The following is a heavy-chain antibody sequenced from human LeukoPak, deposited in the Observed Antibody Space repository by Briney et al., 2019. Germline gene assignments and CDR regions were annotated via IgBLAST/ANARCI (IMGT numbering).Heavy chain of an antibody. CDR3: ARLAPYYGTGII. D-gene: IGHD3-10*01. J-gene: IGHJ3*02. V-gene: IGHV3-7*01. CDR2: IKDDGSEE. CDR1: GFTFSPYW. Sequence: AGGSLRLSCPASGFTFSPYWMSWVRQAPGKGLEWVATIKDDGSEEYYVDSVEGRFTISRDNAKKSLYLQMGSLRAEDTAVYYCARLAPYYGTGIIWGQGTVVTVSS.